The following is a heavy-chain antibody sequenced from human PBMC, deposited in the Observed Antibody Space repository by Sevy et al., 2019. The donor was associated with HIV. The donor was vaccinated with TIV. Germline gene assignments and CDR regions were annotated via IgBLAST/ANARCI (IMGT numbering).Heavy chain of an antibody. CDR2: VSISGPNT. CDR3: AKEWTQLSDWYGELDY. Sequence: GGSLRLSCAASGFTFSNYAMSWVRQAPGKGLEWVSSVSISGPNTYYADSVKGRFTISRDNSKNTMYLQRNSLRAEDTAVYYCAKEWTQLSDWYGELDYWGQGSLVTVSS. D-gene: IGHD6-19*01. CDR1: GFTFSNYA. J-gene: IGHJ4*02. V-gene: IGHV3-23*01.